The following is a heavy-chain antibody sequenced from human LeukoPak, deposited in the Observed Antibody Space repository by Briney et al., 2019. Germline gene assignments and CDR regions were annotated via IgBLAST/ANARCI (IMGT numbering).Heavy chain of an antibody. CDR1: GGSISSSSYY. CDR3: ARQECYDFWSGYTQDGGFDP. CDR2: IYYSGST. Sequence: SETLSLTCTVSGGSISSSSYYWGWIRQPPGKGLEWIGSIYYSGSTYYNPSLKSRVTISVDTSKNQFSLKLSSVTAADTAVYYCARQECYDFWSGYTQDGGFDPWGQGTLVTVSS. J-gene: IGHJ5*02. D-gene: IGHD3-3*01. V-gene: IGHV4-39*01.